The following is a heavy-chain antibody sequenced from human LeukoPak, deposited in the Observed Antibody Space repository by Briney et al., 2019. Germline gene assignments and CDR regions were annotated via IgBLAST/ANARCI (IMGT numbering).Heavy chain of an antibody. V-gene: IGHV3-23*01. Sequence: GGSLRLSCAASGFTFSSYSMNWVRQAPGKGLEWVSAISGSGGSTYYADSVKGRFTISRDNSKNTLYLQMNSLRAEDTAVYYCAKVGGMSIAVAGKRVYFDYWGQGTLVTVSS. CDR2: ISGSGGST. J-gene: IGHJ4*02. D-gene: IGHD6-19*01. CDR3: AKVGGMSIAVAGKRVYFDY. CDR1: GFTFSSYS.